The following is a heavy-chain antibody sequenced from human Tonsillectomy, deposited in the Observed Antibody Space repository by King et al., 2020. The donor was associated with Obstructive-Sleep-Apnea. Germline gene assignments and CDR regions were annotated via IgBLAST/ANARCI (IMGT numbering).Heavy chain of an antibody. CDR1: GFTFTSYA. V-gene: IGHV3-30*04. Sequence: VQLVESGGGVVQPERSLRLSCAGSGFTFTSYAMYWVRQAPGKGLEWVAVISYDGSQKFYADSVKGRFTISRDKSKNTLHLQMNSLRAEDTAVYYCARDVSSSGWYATYYYYGMDVWGQGTTVTVSS. CDR2: ISYDGSQK. CDR3: ARDVSSSGWYATYYYYGMDV. J-gene: IGHJ6*02. D-gene: IGHD6-19*01.